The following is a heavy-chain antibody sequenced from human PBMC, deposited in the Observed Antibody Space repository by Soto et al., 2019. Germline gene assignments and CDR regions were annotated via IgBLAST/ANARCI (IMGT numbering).Heavy chain of an antibody. D-gene: IGHD3-3*01. CDR2: ISGSGGST. J-gene: IGHJ5*02. V-gene: IGHV3-23*01. CDR1: GFTFSSYA. CDR3: AKLRDYDFWSGDNWFDP. Sequence: EVQLLESGGGLVQPGGSLRLSRAASGFTFSSYAMSWVRQAPGKGLEWVSAISGSGGSTWYADSVKGRFTISRDNSKNTVYLQMNSLRVEDTALYYCAKLRDYDFWSGDNWFDPWGQGTLVTVSS.